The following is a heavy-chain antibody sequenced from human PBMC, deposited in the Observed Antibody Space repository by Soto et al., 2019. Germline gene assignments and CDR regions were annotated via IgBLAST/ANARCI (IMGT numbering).Heavy chain of an antibody. CDR3: ARAIAVAGTTDYYYYYGMDV. CDR2: IKQDGSEK. D-gene: IGHD6-19*01. CDR1: GFTFSSYW. J-gene: IGHJ6*02. V-gene: IGHV3-7*01. Sequence: PGGALRLSCAASGFTFSSYWMSWVGQAPGKGLEWVANIKQDGSEKYYVDSVKGRFTISRDNAKNSLYLQMNSLRAEDTAVYYCARAIAVAGTTDYYYYYGMDVWGQGTTVTVSS.